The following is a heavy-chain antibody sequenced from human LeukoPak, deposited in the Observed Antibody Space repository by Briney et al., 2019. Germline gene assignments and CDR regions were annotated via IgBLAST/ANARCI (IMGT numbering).Heavy chain of an antibody. Sequence: SETLSLTCTVSGGSISSYYWSWIRQPPGKGLEWIGYIYYSGSTNYSPSLKSRVTISVDTSKNQFSLKLSSVTAADTAVYYCAREHYYDSSGYDIWGQGTMVTVSS. J-gene: IGHJ3*02. D-gene: IGHD3-22*01. V-gene: IGHV4-59*01. CDR1: GGSISSYY. CDR2: IYYSGST. CDR3: AREHYYDSSGYDI.